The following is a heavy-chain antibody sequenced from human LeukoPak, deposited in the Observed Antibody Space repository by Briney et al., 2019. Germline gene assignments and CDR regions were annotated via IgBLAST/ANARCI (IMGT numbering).Heavy chain of an antibody. V-gene: IGHV4-59*01. CDR2: IYYSGST. Sequence: SETLSLTCTVSGGSISSYYWSWIRQPPGKGLEWIGYIYYSGSTNYNPSLKSRVTISVDTSKNQFSLKLSSVTAADTAVYYCARGDYYYDSEEIWGQGTMVTVSS. CDR1: GGSISSYY. D-gene: IGHD3-22*01. CDR3: ARGDYYYDSEEI. J-gene: IGHJ3*02.